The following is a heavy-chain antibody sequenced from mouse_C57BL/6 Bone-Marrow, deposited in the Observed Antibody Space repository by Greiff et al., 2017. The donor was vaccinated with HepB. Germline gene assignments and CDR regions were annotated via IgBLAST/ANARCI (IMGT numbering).Heavy chain of an antibody. D-gene: IGHD1-1*01. Sequence: QVTLKVSGPGILQSSQTLSLTCSFSGFSLSTSGMGVSWIRQPSGKGLEWLAHIYWDDDKRYNPSLKSRLTISKDTSRNQVFLKITSVDTADTATYYCARSLSFITTVVATDWYFDVWGTGTTVTVSS. CDR2: IYWDDDK. CDR3: ARSLSFITTVVATDWYFDV. V-gene: IGHV8-12*01. J-gene: IGHJ1*03. CDR1: GFSLSTSGMG.